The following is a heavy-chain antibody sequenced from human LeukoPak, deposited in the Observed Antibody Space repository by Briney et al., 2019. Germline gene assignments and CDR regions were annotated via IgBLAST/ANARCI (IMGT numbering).Heavy chain of an antibody. Sequence: PSETLSLTCTVSGGSISSSSYYWGWIRQPPGKGLEWIGSIYYSGSTNYNPSLKSRVTISVDTSKNQFSLKLSSVTAADTAVYYCARHYQSYYYDSSGWRGVFDYWGQGTLVTVSS. CDR1: GGSISSSSYY. CDR3: ARHYQSYYYDSSGWRGVFDY. CDR2: IYYSGST. D-gene: IGHD3-22*01. V-gene: IGHV4-39*01. J-gene: IGHJ4*02.